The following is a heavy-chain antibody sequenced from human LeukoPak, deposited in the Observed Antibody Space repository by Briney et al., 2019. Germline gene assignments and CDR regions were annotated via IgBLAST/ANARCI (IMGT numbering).Heavy chain of an antibody. Sequence: GGSLRLSCAASGFTFSNYRMNWVRQAPGKGLEWVSSISTSSIYIYYADSLKGRFTISRDDAKNSLYLQMNSLRAEDTAVYYCARGRVSSSTWYSTYYYYFYMDVWGKGTTVTVSS. D-gene: IGHD6-13*01. CDR2: ISTSSIYI. V-gene: IGHV3-21*01. CDR1: GFTFSNYR. CDR3: ARGRVSSSTWYSTYYYYFYMDV. J-gene: IGHJ6*03.